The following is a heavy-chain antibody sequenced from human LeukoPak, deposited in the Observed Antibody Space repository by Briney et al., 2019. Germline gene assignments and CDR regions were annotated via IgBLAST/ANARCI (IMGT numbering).Heavy chain of an antibody. CDR3: ARSAAYYYDSSGYYSLFDY. V-gene: IGHV1-18*01. CDR2: ISAYNGNT. Sequence: ASVKVSCKASGYTFTSYGISWVRQAPGQGLEWMGWISAYNGNTNYAQKLQGRVTMTTDTSTGTAYMELRSLRSDDTAVYYCARSAAYYYDSSGYYSLFDYWGQGTLVTVSS. D-gene: IGHD3-22*01. CDR1: GYTFTSYG. J-gene: IGHJ4*02.